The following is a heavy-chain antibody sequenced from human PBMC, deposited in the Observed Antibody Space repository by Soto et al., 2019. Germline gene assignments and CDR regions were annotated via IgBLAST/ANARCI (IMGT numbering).Heavy chain of an antibody. J-gene: IGHJ3*02. CDR3: ARETLRDAIDI. V-gene: IGHV3-48*03. CDR2: IRASDESI. Sequence: PGGSLRLSCVASGFDFRSYAMNWVRQAPGKGLEWVSNIRASDESIYYADSVKGRFSVSRDNAKNSLYLEMNSLRADETAVYYCARETLRDAIDIWGQGTMVTVSS. CDR1: GFDFRSYA.